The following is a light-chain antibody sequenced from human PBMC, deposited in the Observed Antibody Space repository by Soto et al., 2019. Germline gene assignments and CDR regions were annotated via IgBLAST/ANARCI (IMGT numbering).Light chain of an antibody. CDR3: CSYAGGNLYV. CDR2: DVI. V-gene: IGLV2-11*01. Sequence: QSALTQPRSVSGSPRQSVSISCTGTNSDVGGYNYVSWYQQHPAKAPRLIIYDVINRPSGVPDRFSGSKSGNTASLTISGLQADDEADYYCCSYAGGNLYVFGTGTKVTVL. J-gene: IGLJ1*01. CDR1: NSDVGGYNY.